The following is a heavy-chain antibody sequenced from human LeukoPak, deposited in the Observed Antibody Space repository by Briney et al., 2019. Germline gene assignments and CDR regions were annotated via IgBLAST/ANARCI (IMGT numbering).Heavy chain of an antibody. CDR2: ISGSGGST. D-gene: IGHD5-18*01. CDR3: AKDLVSGYSYGYGFDY. Sequence: PGGSLRLSCAASGFTFSSYAMSWVRQAPGKGLEWVSAISGSGGSTYYADSVKGRFTISRDNSKNTLYLQMNSLRAEDTAVYYCAKDLVSGYSYGYGFDYWGQGTLVTVPS. CDR1: GFTFSSYA. J-gene: IGHJ4*02. V-gene: IGHV3-23*01.